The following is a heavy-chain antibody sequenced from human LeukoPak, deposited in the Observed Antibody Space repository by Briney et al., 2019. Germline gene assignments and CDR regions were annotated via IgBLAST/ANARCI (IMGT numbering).Heavy chain of an antibody. D-gene: IGHD3-22*01. V-gene: IGHV1-69*04. Sequence: SVKVSCKASGGTFSSYAISWVRQAPGQGLEWMGRIIPIFGIVNYARKFQGRVTITADKSTSTAYMELSSLRSEDTAVYYCASAVYDSSGYYLWGWGQGTLVTVSS. CDR3: ASAVYDSSGYYLWG. CDR1: GGTFSSYA. CDR2: IIPIFGIV. J-gene: IGHJ4*02.